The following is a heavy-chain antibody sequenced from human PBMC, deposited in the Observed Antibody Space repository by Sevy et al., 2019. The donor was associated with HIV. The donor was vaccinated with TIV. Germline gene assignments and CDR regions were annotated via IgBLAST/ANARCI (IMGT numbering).Heavy chain of an antibody. CDR1: GYIFTNYW. CDR2: IYPGGSDT. Sequence: GESLKISCKGSGYIFTNYWIGWVRQMPGKGLEWMGIIYPGGSDTTYSPSFQGQVTISADKSISTAYLQWSSLKASDTAMYYCARQAPSGSSPATFAIWGQGTMVTVSS. D-gene: IGHD1-26*01. J-gene: IGHJ3*02. V-gene: IGHV5-51*01. CDR3: ARQAPSGSSPATFAI.